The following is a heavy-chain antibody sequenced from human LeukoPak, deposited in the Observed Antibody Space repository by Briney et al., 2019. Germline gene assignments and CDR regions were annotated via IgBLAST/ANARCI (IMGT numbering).Heavy chain of an antibody. V-gene: IGHV7-4-1*02. Sequence: ASVRVSCKASGYTFTTYAMNWVRQAPGQGLEWMGCINTNTGNPAYAQGFTGRFVFSLDTSVSTAYLQISSLKAEDTAVYFCARANSWPSDAFDIWGQGTMVTVSS. J-gene: IGHJ3*02. CDR2: INTNTGNP. CDR1: GYTFTTYA. D-gene: IGHD6-13*01. CDR3: ARANSWPSDAFDI.